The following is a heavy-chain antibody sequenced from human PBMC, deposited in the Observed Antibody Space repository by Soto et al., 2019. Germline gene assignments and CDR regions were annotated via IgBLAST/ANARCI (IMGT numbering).Heavy chain of an antibody. CDR2: ISGSDGST. CDR3: ARQFDFDRSGYYYAY. J-gene: IGHJ4*02. V-gene: IGHV3-23*01. Sequence: EVQLLESGGGLVQPGGSLRLSCVASGFSFSSYAMSWVRQAPGKGLEWVSVISGSDGSTYYADSVKGRFTISRDNSKNTLYLQMNSLRAEDTAVYYCARQFDFDRSGYYYAYWGQGTLVTVSS. D-gene: IGHD3-22*01. CDR1: GFSFSSYA.